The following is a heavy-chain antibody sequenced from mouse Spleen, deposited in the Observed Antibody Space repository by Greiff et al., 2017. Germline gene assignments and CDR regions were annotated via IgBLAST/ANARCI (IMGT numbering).Heavy chain of an antibody. V-gene: IGHV1-78*01. Sequence: QVQLQQSDAELVKPGASVKISCKVSGYTFTDHTIHWMKQRPEQGLEWIGYIYPRDGSTKYNEKFKGKATLTADKSSSTAYMQLNSLTSEDSAVYFCARGSYGYDHLCYMDYWGQGTSVTVSS. CDR3: ARGSYGYDHLCYMDY. CDR1: GYTFTDHT. D-gene: IGHD1-2*01. CDR2: IYPRDGST. J-gene: IGHJ4*01.